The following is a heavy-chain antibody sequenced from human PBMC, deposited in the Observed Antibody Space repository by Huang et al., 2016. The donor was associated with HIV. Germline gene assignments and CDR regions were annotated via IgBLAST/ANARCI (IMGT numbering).Heavy chain of an antibody. D-gene: IGHD3-9*01. CDR1: GGPISRGNYY. Sequence: QVQLQESGPGLVKPSQTLSLTCSVSGGPISRGNYYWSWIRKPGGKGLGWMGHIYTSGTTIYNSSLKSRVTISVATSKNQFSLKLSSVTAADTAVYYCARLTGYSTFDIWGHGTVVTVSS. J-gene: IGHJ3*02. CDR3: ARLTGYSTFDI. CDR2: IYTSGTT. V-gene: IGHV4-61*09.